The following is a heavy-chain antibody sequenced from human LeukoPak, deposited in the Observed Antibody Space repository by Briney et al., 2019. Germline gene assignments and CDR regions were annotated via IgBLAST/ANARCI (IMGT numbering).Heavy chain of an antibody. CDR3: ARDDGGWFDP. J-gene: IGHJ5*02. CDR1: GVTVNSNY. Sequence: PGGSLRLSCAASGVTVNSNYMSWVRQAPGKGLEWVSVIYSGGDTYYADSVKGRFTISRDNSKNTLYLQMNSLRAEDTAVYYCARDDGGWFDPWGQGTLVTVSS. CDR2: IYSGGDT. V-gene: IGHV3-66*01. D-gene: IGHD3-10*01.